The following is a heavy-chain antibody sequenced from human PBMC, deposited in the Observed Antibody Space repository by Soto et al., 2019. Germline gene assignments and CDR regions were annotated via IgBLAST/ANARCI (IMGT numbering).Heavy chain of an antibody. J-gene: IGHJ5*02. V-gene: IGHV2-5*02. Sequence: QITLKESGPTLVKSTQTLTLTCTFSGFSLTTSGVGVGWIRQPPGKALEWLALIYWDDDKRYSPSLKSRLTITKDTSKNQVVVMMTNMDPVDTATCYCAHSLGEDWFDPWGQGTPVTVSS. D-gene: IGHD3-16*01. CDR1: GFSLTTSGVG. CDR3: AHSLGEDWFDP. CDR2: IYWDDDK.